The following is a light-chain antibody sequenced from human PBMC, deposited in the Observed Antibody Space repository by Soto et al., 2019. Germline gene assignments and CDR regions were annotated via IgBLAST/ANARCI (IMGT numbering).Light chain of an antibody. J-gene: IGKJ1*01. Sequence: DIQMTQSPSTLSASVGDRVTITCRASQSISSWLAWYQQKPGKAPKLLIYDASSLESGVPSRFSGSGSGTEFTLTISSLQPDDFATYYCQQYNSYSPRKTFGQGTKVDI. CDR2: DAS. CDR3: QQYNSYSPRKT. CDR1: QSISSW. V-gene: IGKV1-5*01.